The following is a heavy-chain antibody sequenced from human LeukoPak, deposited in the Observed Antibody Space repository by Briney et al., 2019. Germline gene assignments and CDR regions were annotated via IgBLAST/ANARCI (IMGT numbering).Heavy chain of an antibody. CDR1: GGSVSSGSYY. D-gene: IGHD2-2*01. CDR2: IYYSGST. Sequence: NTSETLSLTCTVSGGSVSSGSYYWSWIRQPPGKGLEWIGYIYYSGSTNYNPSPKSRVTISVDTSKNQFSLKLSSVTAADTAVYYCARVVPYYYYYGMDVWGQGTTVTVSS. CDR3: ARVVPYYYYYGMDV. J-gene: IGHJ6*02. V-gene: IGHV4-61*01.